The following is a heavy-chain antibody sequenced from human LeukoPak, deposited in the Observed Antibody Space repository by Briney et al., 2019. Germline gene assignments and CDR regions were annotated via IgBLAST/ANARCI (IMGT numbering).Heavy chain of an antibody. V-gene: IGHV1-2*02. Sequence: ASVKVSFKASGYTFTGYYMHWVRQAPGQGLEWMGWINPNSGGTNYAQKFQGRVTMTRDTSISTAYMELSRLRSDDTAVYYCVRSSQRHPRYHFDYWGQGTLVTVSS. CDR3: VRSSQRHPRYHFDY. CDR1: GYTFTGYY. CDR2: INPNSGGT. J-gene: IGHJ4*02. D-gene: IGHD2-2*02.